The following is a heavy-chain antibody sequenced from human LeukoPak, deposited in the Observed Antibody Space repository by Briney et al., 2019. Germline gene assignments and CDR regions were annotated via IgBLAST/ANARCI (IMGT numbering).Heavy chain of an antibody. J-gene: IGHJ4*02. CDR1: GYTFTSYG. CDR3: ARDLVWFGEFPFDY. V-gene: IGHV1-18*04. CDR2: ISAYNGNT. D-gene: IGHD3-10*01. Sequence: GASVKVSCKASGYTFTSYGISWVRQAPGQGLEWMGWISAYNGNTSYAQKLQGRVTMTTDTSTSTAYMELRSLRSDDTAVYYCARDLVWFGEFPFDYWGQGTLVTVSS.